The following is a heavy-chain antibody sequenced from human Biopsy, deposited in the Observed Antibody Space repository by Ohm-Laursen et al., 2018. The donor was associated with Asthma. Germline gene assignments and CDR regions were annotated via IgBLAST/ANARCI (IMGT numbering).Heavy chain of an antibody. CDR2: IYCSGST. CDR1: GDSISSRGGHY. CDR3: ARDRGYSGSAGFGHYYGMDV. J-gene: IGHJ6*02. V-gene: IGHV4-31*03. D-gene: IGHD5-12*01. Sequence: TLSLTCLVSGDSISSRGGHYWSWIRQHSGKGLEWIGYIYCSGSTYYNPSLKSRVTISVDTSKNQFSLKVRSVTAADTAVYYCARDRGYSGSAGFGHYYGMDVWGQGTTVTVSS.